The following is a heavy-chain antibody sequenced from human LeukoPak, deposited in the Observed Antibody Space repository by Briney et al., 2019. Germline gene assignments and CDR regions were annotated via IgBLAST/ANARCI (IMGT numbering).Heavy chain of an antibody. Sequence: ASETLSLTCTVSGASISTSYWYWIRQPPGKGLEWMGYIHYSGDINYNPSLKSRVTISAYTSKNQLSLKLSSVTAADTAVYYCARVGCSGGSCYPDYWGQGTLVTVSS. D-gene: IGHD2-15*01. CDR2: IHYSGDI. J-gene: IGHJ4*02. CDR1: GASISTSY. CDR3: ARVGCSGGSCYPDY. V-gene: IGHV4-59*01.